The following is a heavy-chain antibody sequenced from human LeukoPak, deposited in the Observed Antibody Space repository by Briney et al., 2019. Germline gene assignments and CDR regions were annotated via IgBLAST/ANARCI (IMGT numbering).Heavy chain of an antibody. CDR1: GYTFTSYD. Sequence: ASVKVSCKASGYTFTSYDINWVRQATGQGLEWMGRMNPNSGNTGYAQKFQGRVTMTRNTSISTAYMELSSLRSEDTAVYYCASLGRVSGSYSYDYWGQGTLVTVSS. CDR3: ASLGRVSGSYSYDY. D-gene: IGHD1-26*01. V-gene: IGHV1-8*01. J-gene: IGHJ4*02. CDR2: MNPNSGNT.